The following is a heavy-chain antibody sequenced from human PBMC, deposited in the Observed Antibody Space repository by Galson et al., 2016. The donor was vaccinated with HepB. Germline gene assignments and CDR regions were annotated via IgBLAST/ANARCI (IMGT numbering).Heavy chain of an antibody. CDR3: TRDLGWGGTGYFDY. D-gene: IGHD6-19*01. J-gene: IGHJ4*02. Sequence: LRLSCAASGFTFSSYTMNWVRQAPGKGLEWVSSISSSTSYIYSADSVKGRFTISRNNAKNSLYLQMNSLRVEDTAIYYCTRDLGWGGTGYFDYWGQGTLVTVSS. V-gene: IGHV3-21*01. CDR1: GFTFSSYT. CDR2: ISSSTSYI.